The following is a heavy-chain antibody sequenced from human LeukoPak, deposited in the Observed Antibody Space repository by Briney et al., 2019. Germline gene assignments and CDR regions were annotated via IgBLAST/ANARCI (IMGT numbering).Heavy chain of an antibody. J-gene: IGHJ6*03. CDR2: IYTSGST. CDR1: GGSISSYY. V-gene: IGHV4-4*07. CDR3: ARDLSPGSCSSTSCYYYYYMDV. Sequence: SETLSLTCTVSGGSISSYYWSWIRQPAGKGLEWIGRIYTSGSTNYNPSLKSRVTMSVDTSKNQFSLKLSSVTAADTAVYYCARDLSPGSCSSTSCYYYYYMDVWGKGTTVTVSS. D-gene: IGHD2-2*01.